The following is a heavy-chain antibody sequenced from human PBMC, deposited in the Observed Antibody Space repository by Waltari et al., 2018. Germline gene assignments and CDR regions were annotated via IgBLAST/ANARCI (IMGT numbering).Heavy chain of an antibody. CDR3: ARGKITIFGVVIPFDY. CDR2: IYYSGST. D-gene: IGHD3-3*01. Sequence: QVQLQESGPGLVKPSETLSLTCTVSGGSISSYYWSWIRQPPVKGLEWIGYIYYSGSTNYNPSLKSRVTISVDTSKNQFSLKLSSVTAADTAVYYCARGKITIFGVVIPFDYWGQGTLVTVSS. CDR1: GGSISSYY. J-gene: IGHJ4*02. V-gene: IGHV4-59*01.